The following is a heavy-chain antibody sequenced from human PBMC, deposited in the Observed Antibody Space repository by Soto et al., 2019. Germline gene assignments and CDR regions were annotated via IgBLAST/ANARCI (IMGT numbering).Heavy chain of an antibody. CDR2: IWYDGSNK. D-gene: IGHD4-4*01. V-gene: IGHV3-33*01. J-gene: IGHJ4*02. CDR1: GFTFSSYG. Sequence: QVQLVESGGGVVQPGRSLRLSCAASGFTFSSYGMHWVRQAPGKGLEWVAVIWYDGSNKYYADSVKGRFTISRDNSTHTLYLQMNSLRAEDTAVYYCARGLTSDTGYWGQGTLVTVSS. CDR3: ARGLTSDTGY.